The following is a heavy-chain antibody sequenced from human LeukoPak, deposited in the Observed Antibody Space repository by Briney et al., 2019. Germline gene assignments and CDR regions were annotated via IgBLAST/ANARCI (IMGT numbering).Heavy chain of an antibody. CDR1: GFTFSSYS. Sequence: GSLRLSCAASGFTFSSYSMNWVRQAPGKGLEWVSSISSSSSYIYYADSVKGRFTISRDNAKNSLYLQMNSLRAEDTAVYYCARGSAVSGYYPVDYWGQGTLVTVSS. D-gene: IGHD3-22*01. J-gene: IGHJ4*02. CDR3: ARGSAVSGYYPVDY. CDR2: ISSSSSYI. V-gene: IGHV3-21*01.